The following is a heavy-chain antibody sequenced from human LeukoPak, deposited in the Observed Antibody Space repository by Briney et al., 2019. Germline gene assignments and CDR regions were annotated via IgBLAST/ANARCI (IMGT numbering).Heavy chain of an antibody. CDR1: GYTFTGYY. V-gene: IGHV1-2*02. D-gene: IGHD7-27*01. J-gene: IGHJ4*02. CDR2: INPNSGGT. Sequence: ASVKVSCKVSGYTFTGYYMHWVRQAPGQGLEWMGWINPNSGGTNYAQKFQGRVTMTRDTSISTAYMELSRLRSDDTAVYYCASLNWGEGYFDYWGQGTLVTVSS. CDR3: ASLNWGEGYFDY.